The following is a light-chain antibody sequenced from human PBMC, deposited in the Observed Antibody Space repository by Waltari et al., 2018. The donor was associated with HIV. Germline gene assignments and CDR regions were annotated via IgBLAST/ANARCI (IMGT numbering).Light chain of an antibody. CDR3: QQYKYWPET. CDR1: QNITNK. CDR2: DAS. Sequence: VLTQAPSTLSVSLGEGASLPCRASQNITNKLGWYQQKAGQAPRLLIYDASRRAAAIPNRFSGSGSGTEFNRTISRLVFEDVAVYGCQQYKYWPETFGQGTKVEIK. J-gene: IGKJ1*01. V-gene: IGKV3D-15*01.